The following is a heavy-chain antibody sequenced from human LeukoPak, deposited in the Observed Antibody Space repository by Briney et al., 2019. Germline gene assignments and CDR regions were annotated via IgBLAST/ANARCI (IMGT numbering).Heavy chain of an antibody. CDR3: ARRGDSYGLAYYYYYMDV. J-gene: IGHJ6*03. V-gene: IGHV4-34*01. D-gene: IGHD5-18*01. CDR2: INHSGST. CDR1: GGSFSGYY. Sequence: SETLSLTCAVYGGSFSGYYWSWIRQPPGKGLEWIGEINHSGSTNYNPFLKSRVTISVGTSKNQFSLKLSSVTGADTAVYSCARRGDSYGLAYYYYYMDVWGKGTMVTISS.